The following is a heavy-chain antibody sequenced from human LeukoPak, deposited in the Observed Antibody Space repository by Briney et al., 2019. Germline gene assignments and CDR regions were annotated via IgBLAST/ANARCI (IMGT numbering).Heavy chain of an antibody. J-gene: IGHJ5*02. CDR2: INPNSGGT. D-gene: IGHD6-19*01. CDR3: ARGGGGQWLVLGWFDP. Sequence: ASVTVSCKASGYTFTGYYMHWVRQAPGQGLEWMGWINPNSGGTNYAQKFQGRVTMTRDTSISTAYMELSRLRSDDTAVYYCARGGGGQWLVLGWFDPWGQGTLVTVSS. V-gene: IGHV1-2*02. CDR1: GYTFTGYY.